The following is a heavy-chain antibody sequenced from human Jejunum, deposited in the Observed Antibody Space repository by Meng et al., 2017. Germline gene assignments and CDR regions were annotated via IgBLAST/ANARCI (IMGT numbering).Heavy chain of an antibody. CDR1: GYTFTSCVNSYG. CDR3: ATRDYYGSGSLRSYYYGMDV. D-gene: IGHD3-10*01. J-gene: IGHJ6*02. Sequence: ASVNVSCKASGYTFTSCVNSYGISWVRQATGQGHEWMGWISNYNGHENYAQKFQGRVTMTTDTSTSTAYLELRSLRADDTAVYYCATRDYYGSGSLRSYYYGMDVWGQGTTVTVSS. CDR2: ISNYNGHE. V-gene: IGHV1-18*01.